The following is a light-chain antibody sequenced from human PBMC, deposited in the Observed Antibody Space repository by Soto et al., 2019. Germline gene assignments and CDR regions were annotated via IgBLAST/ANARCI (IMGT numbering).Light chain of an antibody. J-gene: IGLJ1*01. Sequence: QSVLTQPPSASGTPGQRVTLSCFGSSSNIGSNTVNWYQQLPGTAPKLLIYSNNQRPSGVPDRFSGSKSGTSASLAISGLQSADEADYYWAAWDDSLNGLYVFGTGTKVTVL. V-gene: IGLV1-44*01. CDR2: SNN. CDR1: SSNIGSNT. CDR3: AAWDDSLNGLYV.